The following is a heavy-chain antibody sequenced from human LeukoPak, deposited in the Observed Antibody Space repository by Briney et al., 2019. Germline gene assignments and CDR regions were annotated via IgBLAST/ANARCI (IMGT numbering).Heavy chain of an antibody. Sequence: GGSLRLSCAASGFIFSNAWMTWVRQAPGKGLEWVGRIKSKTDGGTTDYAAPVKGRFTISRDDSKNTLYLQMNSLNTEDTAVYYCTATYYYDSSGYYYWGQGTLVTVSS. CDR2: IKSKTDGGTT. J-gene: IGHJ4*02. CDR3: TATYYYDSSGYYY. V-gene: IGHV3-15*01. CDR1: GFIFSNAW. D-gene: IGHD3-22*01.